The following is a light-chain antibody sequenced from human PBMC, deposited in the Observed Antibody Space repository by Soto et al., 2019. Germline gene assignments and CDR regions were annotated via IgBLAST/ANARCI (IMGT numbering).Light chain of an antibody. CDR2: DND. J-gene: IGLJ1*01. Sequence: QSVLTQPPSVSAAAGQKVTISCSGSSSNIGRNFVSWYQQLPRSAPKLLIYDNDKRPSGVPDRFSGSKSGTSATLVITGLQTGDEADYYCGAWDTTLSGGSFVFGTATKVTVL. CDR3: GAWDTTLSGGSFV. CDR1: SSNIGRNF. V-gene: IGLV1-51*01.